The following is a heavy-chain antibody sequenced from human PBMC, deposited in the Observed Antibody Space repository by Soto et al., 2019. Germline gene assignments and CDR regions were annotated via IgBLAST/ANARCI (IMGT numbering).Heavy chain of an antibody. V-gene: IGHV4-31*03. J-gene: IGHJ4*02. CDR2: MYYSGTT. CDR1: GGSVSSGAYY. CDR3: ARALAVRPTGDLSYVDY. D-gene: IGHD6-6*01. Sequence: PSETLSLTCTVSGGSVSSGAYYWSWIRQHPGKGLEWIGYMYYSGTTYYNPSLKSRVTMSADTSKNQFSLKLNSVTAADTAVYYCARALAVRPTGDLSYVDYWGMGTLVTVSS.